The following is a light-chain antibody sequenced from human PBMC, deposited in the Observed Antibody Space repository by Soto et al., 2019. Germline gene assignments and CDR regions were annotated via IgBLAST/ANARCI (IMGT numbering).Light chain of an antibody. Sequence: EIVLTQSPATLSLSPGERATLSCRASQSVSSYLAWYQQKPGQAPRLLIYDASNRATGIPPRFSGSGSGTGFTLTISSLEPEDFAVYYCQHYVTSLTTFGQGTKVEVK. CDR1: QSVSSY. CDR3: QHYVTSLTT. CDR2: DAS. V-gene: IGKV3-11*01. J-gene: IGKJ1*01.